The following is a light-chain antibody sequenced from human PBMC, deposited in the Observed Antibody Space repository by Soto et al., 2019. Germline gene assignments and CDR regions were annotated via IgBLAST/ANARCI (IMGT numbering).Light chain of an antibody. V-gene: IGKV1-5*03. CDR2: KAS. CDR3: QQYDTYPWT. Sequence: DIQMTQSPSTLSASVGDRVTITCRASQNINKWLAWHQQKPGKAPKLLIAKASTLESGVPSRFSGSESGTDFTLTISCLQPDDFATYFCQQYDTYPWTFGQGTTVEIK. J-gene: IGKJ1*01. CDR1: QNINKW.